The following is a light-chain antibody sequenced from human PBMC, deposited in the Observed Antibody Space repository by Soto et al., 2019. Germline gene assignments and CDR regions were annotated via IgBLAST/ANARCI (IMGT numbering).Light chain of an antibody. J-gene: IGLJ3*02. V-gene: IGLV2-11*01. CDR2: DVS. CDR1: SSDVGGYNY. CDR3: CSYAGTYTLWV. Sequence: QSALTQPRSVSGSPGQSVTISCTGTSSDVGGYNYVSWCQQYPGKAPKLIIYDVSKRPSGVPDRFSGSKSGNTASLTISGLQAEYEADYYCCSYAGTYTLWVFGGGTKVTVL.